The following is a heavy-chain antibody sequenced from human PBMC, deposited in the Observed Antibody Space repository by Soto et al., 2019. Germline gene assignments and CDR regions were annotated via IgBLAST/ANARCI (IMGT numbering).Heavy chain of an antibody. V-gene: IGHV3-15*01. CDR1: GFTFNNAW. J-gene: IGHJ4*02. CDR3: TTESYCSGGSCYSVFYLEY. CDR2: IKSKTDGGTT. Sequence: PGVSLRLSCAASGFTFNNAWMSCVRQAPGKGLEWVGLIKSKTDGGTTDYAAPVKGRFTISRDDSKNTLYLQMNSLKPEDTAVYYCTTESYCSGGSCYSVFYLEYWGQGALVTVS. D-gene: IGHD2-15*01.